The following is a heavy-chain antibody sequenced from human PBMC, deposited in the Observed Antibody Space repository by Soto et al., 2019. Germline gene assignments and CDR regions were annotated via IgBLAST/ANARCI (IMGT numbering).Heavy chain of an antibody. CDR3: ARGVVTMVRGGPAGYYGMDV. CDR1: GFTFSSYW. Sequence: GGSLRLSCAASGFTFSSYWMSWVRQAPGKGLEWVANIKQDGSEKYYVDSVKGRFTISRDNAKNSLYLQMNSLRAEDTAVYYCARGVVTMVRGGPAGYYGMDVWGQGTTVTVSS. D-gene: IGHD3-10*01. J-gene: IGHJ6*02. V-gene: IGHV3-7*03. CDR2: IKQDGSEK.